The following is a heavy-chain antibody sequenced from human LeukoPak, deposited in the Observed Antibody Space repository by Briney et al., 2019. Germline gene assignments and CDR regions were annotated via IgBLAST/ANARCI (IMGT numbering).Heavy chain of an antibody. CDR2: INPNSGGT. D-gene: IGHD5-12*01. CDR1: GYTFTGYY. CDR3: ARALNGGYDPSGMGV. Sequence: ASVKVSCKASGYTFTGYYMHWVRQAPGQGLEWMGWINPNSGGTNYAQKFQGWVTMTRDTSISTAYMELSRLRSDDTAVYYCARALNGGYDPSGMGVWGQGTTVTVSS. J-gene: IGHJ6*02. V-gene: IGHV1-2*04.